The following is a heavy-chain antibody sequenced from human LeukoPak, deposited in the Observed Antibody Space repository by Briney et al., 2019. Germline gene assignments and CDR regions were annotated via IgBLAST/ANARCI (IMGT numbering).Heavy chain of an antibody. J-gene: IGHJ4*02. V-gene: IGHV3-21*06. D-gene: IGHD2-15*01. CDR3: AGGYCSAGSCYKGDY. CDR2: ISSSTTYI. CDR1: GFTFSTYT. Sequence: GGSMRLSCAASGFTFSTYTMNWVRQAPGKGLEWISAISSSTTYIYYADSVKGRFTISRDNAKNSLFLQMNSLRAEDTAVYYCAGGYCSAGSCYKGDYWGQGTLVTVSS.